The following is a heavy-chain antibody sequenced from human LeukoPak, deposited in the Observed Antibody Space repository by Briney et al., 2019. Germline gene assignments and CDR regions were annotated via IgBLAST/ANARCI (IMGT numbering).Heavy chain of an antibody. V-gene: IGHV1-18*01. CDR2: ISAYNGNT. Sequence: ASVKVSCKASGYTFTSYGISWVRQAPGQGLEWMGWISAYNGNTNYAQKFQGRVTMTTDTSTSTAYMELRSLRSDDTAVYYRARGHSIITPYSGSYPPPHWFDPWGQGTLATVSS. CDR3: ARGHSIITPYSGSYPPPHWFDP. J-gene: IGHJ5*02. D-gene: IGHD1-26*01. CDR1: GYTFTSYG.